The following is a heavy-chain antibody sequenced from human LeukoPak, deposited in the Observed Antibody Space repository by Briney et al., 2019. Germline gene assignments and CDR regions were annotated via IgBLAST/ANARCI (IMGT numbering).Heavy chain of an antibody. CDR3: ARGELDSSGYYVDY. V-gene: IGHV1-18*01. Sequence: ASVKVSCKTSGYTFTSYGISWVRQAPGQGLEWMGWISAYNGNTDYAQKFQGRVTMTRNTSISTAYMELSSLRSEDTAVYYCARGELDSSGYYVDYWGQGTLVTVSS. J-gene: IGHJ4*02. D-gene: IGHD3-22*01. CDR1: GYTFTSYG. CDR2: ISAYNGNT.